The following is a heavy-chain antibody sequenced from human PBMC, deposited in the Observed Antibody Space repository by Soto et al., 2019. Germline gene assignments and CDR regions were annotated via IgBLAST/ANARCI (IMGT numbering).Heavy chain of an antibody. CDR1: GASISTQS. CDR3: ARGLSWSPYFES. D-gene: IGHD3-3*01. Sequence: PSETLSLTCTVSGASISTQSWNWIRQAPGKGLEWIGYLYYSGTTNYNPSLKSRVTISADTSKNQVSLKLTSVTAADTAVYFCARGLSWSPYFESWGRGILVTVSS. J-gene: IGHJ4*02. V-gene: IGHV4-59*11. CDR2: LYYSGTT.